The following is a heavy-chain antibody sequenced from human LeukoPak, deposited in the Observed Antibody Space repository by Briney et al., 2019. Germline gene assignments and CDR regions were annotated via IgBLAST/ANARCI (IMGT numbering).Heavy chain of an antibody. CDR3: ARDSGSRDFDY. CDR2: IYHSGST. J-gene: IGHJ4*02. V-gene: IGHV4-39*07. D-gene: IGHD2-15*01. Sequence: SETLSLTCSVSGGSISRSSYYWGWIRQPPGKGLEWIGSIYHSGSTYYNPSLKSRVTISVDASKNHFSLRLTSVTAADTAMYYCARDSGSRDFDYWGQGTLVTVSS. CDR1: GGSISRSSYY.